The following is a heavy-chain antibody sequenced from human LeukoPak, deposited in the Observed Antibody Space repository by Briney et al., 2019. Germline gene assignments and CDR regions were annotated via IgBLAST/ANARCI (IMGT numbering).Heavy chain of an antibody. D-gene: IGHD6-13*01. J-gene: IGHJ4*02. V-gene: IGHV3-30*02. CDR3: ARVSAAAGSYPFDY. CDR1: GFTFSSYG. Sequence: GGSLRLSCAASGFTFSSYGMHWVRQAPGKGLEWVAFIRYDGSNKYYADSVKGRFTISRDNSKNTLYLQMNSLRAEDTAVYYCARVSAAAGSYPFDYWGQGTLVTVSP. CDR2: IRYDGSNK.